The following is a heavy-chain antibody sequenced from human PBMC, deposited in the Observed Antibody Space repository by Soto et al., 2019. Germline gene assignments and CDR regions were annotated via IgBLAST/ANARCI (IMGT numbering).Heavy chain of an antibody. CDR2: IYTSGST. Sequence: ETMSDTCRVAGVSISSYYWSWIRTPAGKGLEWIGRIYTSGSTNYNPSLKSRVTMSVDTSKNQFSLKLSSVTAADTAVYYCARGGSSSWYSRHPTYTWFDPRGQGTLVTVSS. CDR1: GVSISSYY. V-gene: IGHV4-4*07. CDR3: ARGGSSSWYSRHPTYTWFDP. D-gene: IGHD6-13*01. J-gene: IGHJ5*02.